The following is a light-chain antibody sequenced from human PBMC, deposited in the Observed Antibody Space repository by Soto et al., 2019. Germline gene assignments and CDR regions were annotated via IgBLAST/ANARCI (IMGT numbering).Light chain of an antibody. V-gene: IGKV3-20*01. J-gene: IGKJ2*01. Sequence: EIVLTQSPGTLSRSPGERVTLSCRASQSVSSSYLAWYQQKPGQAPRLLNYGASIRATGIPDRFSGSGSGTDFTLTISRLEPEDFAVYYCQQYVSSPYTFGQGTKLEIK. CDR2: GAS. CDR3: QQYVSSPYT. CDR1: QSVSSSY.